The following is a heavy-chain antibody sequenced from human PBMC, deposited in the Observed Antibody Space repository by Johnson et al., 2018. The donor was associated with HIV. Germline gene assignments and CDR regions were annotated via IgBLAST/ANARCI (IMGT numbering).Heavy chain of an antibody. CDR3: AKDLQDYYDSSGHDAFDL. CDR2: IRYDGSNK. V-gene: IGHV3-30*02. CDR1: GFTFSSYG. J-gene: IGHJ3*01. Sequence: QVQLVESGGGVVQPGGSLRLSCAASGFTFSSYGMHWVRQAPGKGLEWVAFIRYDGSNKYYADSVKGRFTISRDNSKNTLYLQMNSLRAEHTAVYYCAKDLQDYYDSSGHDAFDLWGQGTMVAVSS. D-gene: IGHD3-22*01.